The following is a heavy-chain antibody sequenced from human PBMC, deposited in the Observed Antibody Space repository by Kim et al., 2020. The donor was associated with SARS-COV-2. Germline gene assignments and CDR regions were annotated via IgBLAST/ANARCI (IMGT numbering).Heavy chain of an antibody. D-gene: IGHD1-26*01. CDR3: ARVEAEATVHFPDF. CDR1: GGSISNYY. CDR2: IYSSGST. Sequence: SETLSLTCPVSGGSISNYYWSWIRQPPGKGLEWIGYIYSSGSTNYNPSLKSRVTISVDTSKNQFSLKLRSVTAADTAVYYCARVEAEATVHFPDFCGQG. J-gene: IGHJ4*02. V-gene: IGHV4-59*12.